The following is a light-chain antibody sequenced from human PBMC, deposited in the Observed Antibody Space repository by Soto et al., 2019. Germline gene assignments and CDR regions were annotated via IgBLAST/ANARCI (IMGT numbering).Light chain of an antibody. CDR1: QSLLHSDGKTY. V-gene: IGKV2D-29*01. Sequence: EIVMTQNPLSLSVTPGQAASISCKSTQSLLHSDGKTYLFWYLQRPGQPPQLLIYEVSNRFSGVPDRFSGSGSGTDFTLKISRVEAEDVGVYFFSQSLHLPFTFGPGTKVDIK. CDR3: SQSLHLPFT. J-gene: IGKJ3*01. CDR2: EVS.